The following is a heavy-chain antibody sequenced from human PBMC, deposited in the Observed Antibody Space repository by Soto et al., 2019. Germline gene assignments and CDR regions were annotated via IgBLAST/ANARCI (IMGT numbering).Heavy chain of an antibody. V-gene: IGHV4-39*01. CDR1: GGSISSSSYY. CDR3: ARPAGSGWRYYFYGMDV. J-gene: IGHJ6*02. D-gene: IGHD6-19*01. CDR2: IYYSGST. Sequence: SETLSLTCTVSGGSISSSSYYWGWIRQPPGKGLEWIGSIYYSGSTYYNPSLKSRVTISVDTSKNQFSLKLSSVTAADTAVYYCARPAGSGWRYYFYGMDVWGQGTTVTAP.